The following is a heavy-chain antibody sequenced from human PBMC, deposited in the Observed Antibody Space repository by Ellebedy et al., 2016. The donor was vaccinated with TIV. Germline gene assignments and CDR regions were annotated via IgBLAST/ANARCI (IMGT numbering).Heavy chain of an antibody. D-gene: IGHD3-10*01. Sequence: GGSLRLSXVASGFTFSDYYMSWVRQAPGKGLEWVAVIWYDGSHKYSADSVKGRFTISRDNSRNTLYLQMNSLRAEDTAVYYCARDSDFTLDVWGRGTTVTVSS. CDR1: GFTFSDYY. CDR3: ARDSDFTLDV. CDR2: IWYDGSHK. V-gene: IGHV3-33*08. J-gene: IGHJ6*04.